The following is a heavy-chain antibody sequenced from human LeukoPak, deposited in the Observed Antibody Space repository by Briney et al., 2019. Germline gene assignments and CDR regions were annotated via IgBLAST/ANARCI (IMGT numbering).Heavy chain of an antibody. CDR1: GYTFTSYG. D-gene: IGHD6-13*01. J-gene: IGHJ4*02. Sequence: ASVKVSCKASGYTFTSYGISWVRQAPGQGLEWMGWISAFNGNTNYAQKLQGRVTMTTDTSTSTAYMELRSLRSDDTAVYYCAKDSHAAAGSFYFDYWGQGTLVTVSS. CDR3: AKDSHAAAGSFYFDY. V-gene: IGHV1-18*01. CDR2: ISAFNGNT.